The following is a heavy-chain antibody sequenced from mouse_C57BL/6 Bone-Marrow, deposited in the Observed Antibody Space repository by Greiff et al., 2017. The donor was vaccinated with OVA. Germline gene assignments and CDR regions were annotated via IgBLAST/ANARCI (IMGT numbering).Heavy chain of an antibody. CDR2: IDPSDSYT. J-gene: IGHJ1*03. CDR3: ARRASYGSSHYWYFDV. Sequence: QVPLQQPGAELVMPGASVKLSCKASGYTFTSYWMHWVKQRPGQGLEWIGEIDPSDSYTNYNQKFKGKSTLTVDKSSSTAYMQLSSLTAEDSAVYYCARRASYGSSHYWYFDVWGTGTTVTVSS. CDR1: GYTFTSYW. D-gene: IGHD1-1*01. V-gene: IGHV1-69*01.